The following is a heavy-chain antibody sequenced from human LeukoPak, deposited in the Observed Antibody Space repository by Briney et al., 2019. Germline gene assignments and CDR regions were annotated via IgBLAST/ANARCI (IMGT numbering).Heavy chain of an antibody. CDR1: GGSISSYY. V-gene: IGHV4-59*01. CDR3: AREGRQHSSSWLRYYYYGMDV. CDR2: IYYSGST. Sequence: SETLSLTCTVSGGSISSYYWSWIRQPPGKGLEWIGYIYYSGSTNYNPSLKSRVTITVDTSKNQFSLKLSSVTAADTAVYYCAREGRQHSSSWLRYYYYGMDVWGQGTTVTVSS. D-gene: IGHD6-13*01. J-gene: IGHJ6*02.